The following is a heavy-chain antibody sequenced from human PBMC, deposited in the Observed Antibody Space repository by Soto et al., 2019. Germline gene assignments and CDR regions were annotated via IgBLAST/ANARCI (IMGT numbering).Heavy chain of an antibody. D-gene: IGHD2-21*02. CDR2: IHYGGNA. CDR3: ARVNVTLDL. Sequence: PSETLSLTCTVSGGSINTYNLFWAWVRQPPGKGLEWIASIHYGGNAYYSPSLTTRATISRDTSKNRVSLELRSVTAADTAVYYCARVNVTLDLWCLGPLVSVSS. CDR1: GGSINTYNLF. V-gene: IGHV4-39*01. J-gene: IGHJ4*02.